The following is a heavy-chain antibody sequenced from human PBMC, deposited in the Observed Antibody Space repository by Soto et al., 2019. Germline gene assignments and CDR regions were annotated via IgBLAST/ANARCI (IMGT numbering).Heavy chain of an antibody. V-gene: IGHV1-46*01. J-gene: IGHJ6*02. CDR3: ATKGGDSSGYYQNHAYYGMDV. CDR2: INPSGGST. Sequence: ASVKVSCKASGYTFTSYYMHWVRQAPGQGLEWMGIINPSGGSTSYAQKFQGRVTMTTDTSTSTVYMELSSLRSEDTAVYYCATKGGDSSGYYQNHAYYGMDVWGQGTTVTVSS. CDR1: GYTFTSYY. D-gene: IGHD3-22*01.